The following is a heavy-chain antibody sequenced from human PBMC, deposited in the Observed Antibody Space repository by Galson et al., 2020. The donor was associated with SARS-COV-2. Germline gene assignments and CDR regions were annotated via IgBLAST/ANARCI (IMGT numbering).Heavy chain of an antibody. CDR2: IKKDGSEE. V-gene: IGHV3-7*01. D-gene: IGHD2-2*01. CDR3: ARDTSGPDY. J-gene: IGHJ4*02. Sequence: GGSLRLSCAASGFIFYHHWMSWVRQPPGKGLEWVGNIKKDGSEEYYVDSVKGRFTISRDNARSVLYLQMNSLRAEDTAFYYCARDTSGPDYWGQGILVSVSS. CDR1: GFIFYHHW.